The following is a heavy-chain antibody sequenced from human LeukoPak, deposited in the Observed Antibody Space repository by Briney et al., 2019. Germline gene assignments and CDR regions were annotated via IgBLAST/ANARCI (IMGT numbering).Heavy chain of an antibody. CDR2: INPNSGGT. V-gene: IGHV1-2*02. CDR1: GFTFSSYA. D-gene: IGHD5-18*01. Sequence: GGSLRLSCAASGFTFSSYAMHWVRQAPGQGLEWMGWINPNSGGTNYAQKFQGRVTMTRDTSISTAYMELSRLRSDDTAVYYCGRARRTRIKNSYGYIFDYRGRETRV. CDR3: GRARRTRIKNSYGYIFDY. J-gene: IGHJ4*02.